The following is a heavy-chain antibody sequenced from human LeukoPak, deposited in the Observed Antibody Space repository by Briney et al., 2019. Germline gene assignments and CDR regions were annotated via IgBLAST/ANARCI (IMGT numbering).Heavy chain of an antibody. Sequence: GASLQISCKASGYSFTTYWIGWVRQLPGKGLEWMGMFYPGDSDTRKSPSFQGQVTLSADKSITTAYLLWSSLKASDTAMYYCARGPRGGNWNEALDFWGQGTLVTVSS. CDR3: ARGPRGGNWNEALDF. CDR1: GYSFTTYW. V-gene: IGHV5-51*01. J-gene: IGHJ4*02. D-gene: IGHD1-1*01. CDR2: FYPGDSDT.